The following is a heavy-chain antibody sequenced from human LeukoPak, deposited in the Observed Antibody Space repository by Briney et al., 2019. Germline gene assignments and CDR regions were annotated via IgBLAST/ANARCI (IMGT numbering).Heavy chain of an antibody. Sequence: SETLFLTCTVSGGSISSSSYYWGWIRQPPGKGLEWIGSIYYSGSTYYNPSLKSRVTISVDTSKNQFSLKLSSVTAADTAVYYCARLAAEDYYYYYMDVWGKGTTVTVSS. D-gene: IGHD6-13*01. CDR2: IYYSGST. J-gene: IGHJ6*03. V-gene: IGHV4-39*01. CDR1: GGSISSSSYY. CDR3: ARLAAEDYYYYYMDV.